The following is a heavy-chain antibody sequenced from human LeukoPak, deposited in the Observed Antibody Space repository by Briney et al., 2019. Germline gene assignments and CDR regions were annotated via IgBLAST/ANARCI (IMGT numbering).Heavy chain of an antibody. J-gene: IGHJ4*02. CDR2: IYYSGST. CDR1: GYSISTSGYY. D-gene: IGHD6-19*01. CDR3: ARYHSSGWGLYFDF. Sequence: SETLSLTCTVSGYSISTSGYYWGWIRQPPGKGLEWIGSIYYSGSTYYNPSLKSRVIILVDTSKNQFSLRLTSVTAADTAVYYCARYHSSGWGLYFDFWGQGTLVTVSS. V-gene: IGHV4-39*07.